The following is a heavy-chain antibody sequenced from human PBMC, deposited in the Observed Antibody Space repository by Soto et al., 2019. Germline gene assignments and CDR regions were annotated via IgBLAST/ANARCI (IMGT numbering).Heavy chain of an antibody. V-gene: IGHV1-69*06. J-gene: IGHJ4*02. CDR2: IIPIFNST. D-gene: IGHD5-12*01. CDR3: AREGRGKKAGYVNFDY. CDR1: GSRFSNYV. Sequence: VASVKVSFKVSGSRFSNYVISWVRQAPGHGLEWLGRIIPIFNSTKYAQNFQGRVTITADKSTSTASLELSSLRSDDTAVYYCAREGRGKKAGYVNFDYWGQGTLVTVSS.